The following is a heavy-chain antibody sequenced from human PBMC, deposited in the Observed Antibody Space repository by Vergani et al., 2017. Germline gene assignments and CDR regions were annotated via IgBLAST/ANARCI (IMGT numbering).Heavy chain of an antibody. D-gene: IGHD3-22*01. CDR1: GGSISSSSYY. Sequence: QLQLQESGPGLVKPSETLSLTCTVSGGSISSSSYYWGWIRQPPGKGLEWIGSIYYSGSTYYNPSLKSRVTISVDTSKNQFSLKLSSVTAADTAVYYCARHHSGYYERSGFDYWGQGTLVTVSS. CDR2: IYYSGST. V-gene: IGHV4-39*01. J-gene: IGHJ4*02. CDR3: ARHHSGYYERSGFDY.